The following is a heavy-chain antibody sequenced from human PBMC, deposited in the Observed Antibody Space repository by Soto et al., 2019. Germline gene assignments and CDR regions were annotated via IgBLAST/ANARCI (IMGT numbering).Heavy chain of an antibody. CDR3: VLSGYSSGWTHWFDP. J-gene: IGHJ5*02. D-gene: IGHD6-19*01. CDR2: ISGSGGGT. CDR1: GFTFSSYA. V-gene: IGHV3-23*01. Sequence: EVQLLESGGGLVQPGGSLRLSCAASGFTFSSYAMSWVRQAPGKGLEWVSAISGSGGGTYYADSVKGRFTISRDNSKNTLYLQMNSLRAEDTAVYYCVLSGYSSGWTHWFDPWGQGTLVTVSS.